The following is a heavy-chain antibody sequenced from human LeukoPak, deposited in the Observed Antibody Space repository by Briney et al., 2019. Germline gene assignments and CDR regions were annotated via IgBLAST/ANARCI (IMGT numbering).Heavy chain of an antibody. Sequence: ALVKVSCKASGYTFTDYYMHWVRQAPGQGLEWMGWINPKSGSTNYAQQYQGGVTMTRDTSLRTAYMDLRSLRPDDTAVYFCARDGQGSGKTYDYWGQGTLVTVSS. J-gene: IGHJ4*02. V-gene: IGHV1-2*02. D-gene: IGHD3-10*01. CDR2: INPKSGST. CDR1: GYTFTDYY. CDR3: ARDGQGSGKTYDY.